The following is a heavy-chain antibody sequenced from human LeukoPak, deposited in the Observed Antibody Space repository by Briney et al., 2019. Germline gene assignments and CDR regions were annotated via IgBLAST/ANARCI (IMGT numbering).Heavy chain of an antibody. V-gene: IGHV3-23*01. D-gene: IGHD1-26*01. CDR3: AKILSGSYSFDL. CDR2: ISGNSVTI. Sequence: PGESLRLSCTASGSTFSTYPMTWVRQAPGQGLEWVWAISGNSVTIYYADSVNGRFTISRDDSKNTQYLQMYSLGAEDTAVYYCAKILSGSYSFDLWGQGTLVTVSS. J-gene: IGHJ4*02. CDR1: GSTFSTYP.